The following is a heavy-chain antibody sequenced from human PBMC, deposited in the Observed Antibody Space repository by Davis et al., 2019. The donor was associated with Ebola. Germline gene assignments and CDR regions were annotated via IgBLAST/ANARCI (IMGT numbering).Heavy chain of an antibody. D-gene: IGHD3-22*01. CDR3: ARDGRTRIVAGFDY. CDR2: ISFDGSTK. Sequence: SLTLSCAVSGFTFSTSVMHWVPQAPGTCLGWVAVISFDGSTKYYADSVKGRFTISRDNAKNSLYLQMNSLRDEDTDVYYCARDGRTRIVAGFDYWGQGTLVTVSS. V-gene: IGHV3-30-3*01. J-gene: IGHJ4*02. CDR1: GFTFSTSV.